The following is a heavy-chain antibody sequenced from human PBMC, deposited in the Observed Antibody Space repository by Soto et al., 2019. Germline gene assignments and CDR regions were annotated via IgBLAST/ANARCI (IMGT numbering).Heavy chain of an antibody. D-gene: IGHD2-2*01. Sequence: GESLKISCKGSGYSFTSYWISWVRQMPGKGLEWMGRIDPSDSYTNYSPSFQGHVTISADKSISTAYLQWSSLEASDTAMYYCARRGPPAYCSSTSCYFFGMDVWGQGTTVTVSS. CDR1: GYSFTSYW. J-gene: IGHJ6*02. V-gene: IGHV5-10-1*01. CDR2: IDPSDSYT. CDR3: ARRGPPAYCSSTSCYFFGMDV.